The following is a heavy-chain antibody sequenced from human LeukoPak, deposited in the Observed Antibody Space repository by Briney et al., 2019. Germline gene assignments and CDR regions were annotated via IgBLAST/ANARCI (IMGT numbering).Heavy chain of an antibody. CDR3: ARGVVPAAI. J-gene: IGHJ4*02. D-gene: IGHD2-2*01. V-gene: IGHV1-18*01. Sequence: ASVKVSCKASGYTFTSYGINWVRQAPGQGLEWMGWISGYNGNTDYAQKFQGRVTMTTDTSTSTVYMELKSLRSDDTAVYYCARGVVPAAIWGQGTLVTVSS. CDR2: ISGYNGNT. CDR1: GYTFTSYG.